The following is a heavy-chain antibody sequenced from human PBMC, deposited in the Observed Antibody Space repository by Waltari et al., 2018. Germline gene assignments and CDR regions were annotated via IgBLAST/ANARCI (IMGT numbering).Heavy chain of an antibody. CDR3: TRGGVCYGNFEY. Sequence: EVQLVESGGDLVQPGGSLRLSCAASGFAFSSYWMPWVHQTPGKGLVGCSRIYTGASDTYYADSGKSRFTISRDNAKNTLYLQMNRLRVEDTAVYYCTRGGVCYGNFEYWGLGTLVTVSS. J-gene: IGHJ4*02. V-gene: IGHV3-74*01. CDR1: GFAFSSYW. CDR2: IYTGASDT. D-gene: IGHD2-15*01.